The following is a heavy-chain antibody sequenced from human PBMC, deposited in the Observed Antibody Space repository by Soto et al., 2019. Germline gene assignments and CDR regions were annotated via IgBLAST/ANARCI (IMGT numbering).Heavy chain of an antibody. CDR1: GGSFSGYY. D-gene: IGHD6-13*01. CDR3: AIGRYGSWYVYNWLDP. V-gene: IGHV4-34*01. CDR2: INHSGST. J-gene: IGHJ5*02. Sequence: SETLSLTCAVYGGSFSGYYWSWIRQPPGKGLEWIGEINHSGSTNYNPSLKSRVTISVDTSKNQFSLKLSSVTAADTAVYYCAIGRYGSWYVYNWLDPWGQGTLVTVSS.